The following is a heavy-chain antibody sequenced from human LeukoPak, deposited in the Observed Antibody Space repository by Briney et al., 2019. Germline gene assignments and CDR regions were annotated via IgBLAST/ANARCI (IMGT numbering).Heavy chain of an antibody. J-gene: IGHJ6*02. D-gene: IGHD4-4*01. Sequence: GGSLRLSCAASGFTFSSYAMSWVRQAPGKGLEWVSAISGSGGSTYYADPVKGRFTISRDNSKNTLYLQMNSLRAEDAAVYYCAEQGHDYRSYYYGMDVWGQGTTVTVSS. CDR1: GFTFSSYA. CDR3: AEQGHDYRSYYYGMDV. V-gene: IGHV3-23*01. CDR2: ISGSGGST.